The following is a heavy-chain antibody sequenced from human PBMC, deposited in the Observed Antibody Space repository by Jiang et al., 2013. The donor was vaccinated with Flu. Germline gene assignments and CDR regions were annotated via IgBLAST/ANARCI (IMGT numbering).Heavy chain of an antibody. Sequence: YYNPSLKSRVTISVDTSKNQFSLKLSSVTAADTAVYYCARTSRNIVVVVAATNYYFDYWGQGTLVTVSS. D-gene: IGHD2-15*01. CDR3: ARTSRNIVVVVAATNYYFDY. J-gene: IGHJ4*02. V-gene: IGHV4-31*02.